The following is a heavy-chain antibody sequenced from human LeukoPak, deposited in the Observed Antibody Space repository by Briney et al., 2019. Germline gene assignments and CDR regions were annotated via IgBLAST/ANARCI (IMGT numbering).Heavy chain of an antibody. D-gene: IGHD3-22*01. V-gene: IGHV4-59*01. Sequence: SETLSLTCTVSGGSISSYYWSWIRQPPGKGLEWIGYIYYSGNTNYNPSLKSRVTISVDTSKNQFSLKVSSVTAADTAVYYCAKDRASGDYYDSSGYYGWFDPWGQGTLVTVSS. CDR3: AKDRASGDYYDSSGYYGWFDP. CDR2: IYYSGNT. J-gene: IGHJ5*02. CDR1: GGSISSYY.